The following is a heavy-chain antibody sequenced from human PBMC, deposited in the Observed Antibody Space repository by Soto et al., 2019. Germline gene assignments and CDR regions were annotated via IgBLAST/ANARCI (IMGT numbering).Heavy chain of an antibody. J-gene: IGHJ3*02. CDR2: IYYSGST. D-gene: IGHD3-22*01. Sequence: SETLSLTCTVSGGSISSGGYYWSWIRQHPGKGLEWIGYIYYSGSTYYNPSLKSRVTISVDTSKNQFSLKLSSVTAADTAVYYCARGYYYDSSGYYSDAFDIWGQGTMVTVS. V-gene: IGHV4-31*03. CDR3: ARGYYYDSSGYYSDAFDI. CDR1: GGSISSGGYY.